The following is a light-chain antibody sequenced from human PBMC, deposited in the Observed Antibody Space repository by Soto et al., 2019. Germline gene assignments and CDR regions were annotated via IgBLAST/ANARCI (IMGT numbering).Light chain of an antibody. J-gene: IGKJ1*01. V-gene: IGKV3-15*01. CDR2: GTS. CDR1: QSVSSN. Sequence: EIVMTQSPATLSVSPGERATLSCRASQSVSSNLAWYQQKPGQAPRLLIYGTSTRATGIPARFSGSGSGTDFTLVISSLEPEDFAVYYCQQRYNWPWTFGQGTKVDIK. CDR3: QQRYNWPWT.